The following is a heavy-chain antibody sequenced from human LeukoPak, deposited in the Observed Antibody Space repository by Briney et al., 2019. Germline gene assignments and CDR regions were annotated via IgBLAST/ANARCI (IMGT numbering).Heavy chain of an antibody. CDR3: ARPIVVVPLRAFDI. Sequence: SETLSLTCAVYGGSFSGYYWSWIRQPPGKGLEWIGEINHSGSTNYNPSLKSRVTISVDTSKNQFSLKLSSVTAADTAVYYCARPIVVVPLRAFDIWGQGTMVTVSS. D-gene: IGHD2-21*01. J-gene: IGHJ3*02. CDR2: INHSGST. V-gene: IGHV4-34*01. CDR1: GGSFSGYY.